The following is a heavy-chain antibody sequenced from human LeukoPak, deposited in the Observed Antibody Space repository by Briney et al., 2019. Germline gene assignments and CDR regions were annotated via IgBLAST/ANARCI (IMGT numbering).Heavy chain of an antibody. V-gene: IGHV1-69*06. CDR3: ARDKGGVWYDFWSGYSYYFDY. Sequence: SVKVSCKASGGTFSSYAIGWVRQAPGQGLEWMGRIIPIFGTANYAQKFQGRVTITADKSTSTAYVELSSLRSEDTAVYYCARDKGGVWYDFWSGYSYYFDYWGQGTLVTVSS. J-gene: IGHJ4*02. CDR2: IIPIFGTA. CDR1: GGTFSSYA. D-gene: IGHD3-3*01.